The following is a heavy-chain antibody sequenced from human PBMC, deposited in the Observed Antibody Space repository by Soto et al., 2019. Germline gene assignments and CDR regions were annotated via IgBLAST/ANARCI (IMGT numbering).Heavy chain of an antibody. CDR2: RKADGSET. V-gene: IGHV3-7*03. CDR3: AKGGHIDF. J-gene: IGHJ4*02. D-gene: IGHD3-16*01. CDR1: GFSFSTYW. Sequence: GGSLRLSCVASGFSFSTYWMSWVRQVPGTGLEWVANRKADGSETHYVDSVRGRFTISRDNAKTSLYLQVNSLRAEDTARYYCAKGGHIDFCGQGTLVTVSS.